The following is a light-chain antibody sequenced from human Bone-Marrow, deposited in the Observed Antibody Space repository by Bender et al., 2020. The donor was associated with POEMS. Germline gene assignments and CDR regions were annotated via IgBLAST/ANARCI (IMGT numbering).Light chain of an antibody. V-gene: IGLV1-44*01. CDR1: NSNIGTNA. Sequence: QSVLTQPPSASGTPGQRVTISCSGSNSNIGTNAVNWYQQFPGPAPKLLIYSDNQRPSGVPDRFYAFTSGTSASLAISGLQSEDEADYYCSSYTSSSAPEVFGGGTKVTVL. J-gene: IGLJ2*01. CDR2: SDN. CDR3: SSYTSSSAPEV.